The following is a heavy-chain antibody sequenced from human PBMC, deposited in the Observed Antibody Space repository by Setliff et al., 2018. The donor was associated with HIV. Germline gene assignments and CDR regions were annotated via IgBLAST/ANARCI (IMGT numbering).Heavy chain of an antibody. D-gene: IGHD7-27*01. CDR1: GYSISSGNY. V-gene: IGHV4-61*01. CDR3: ARQVGNKVLFDS. J-gene: IGHJ4*02. CDR2: IYYSGST. Sequence: SSETLSLTCAVFGYSISSGNYWGWIRQPPGKGLEWIGYIYYSGSTNYNPSLKSRVTISVDTSKNQLSLKLSSVTAADTAVYYCARQVGNKVLFDSWGQGTLVTVSS.